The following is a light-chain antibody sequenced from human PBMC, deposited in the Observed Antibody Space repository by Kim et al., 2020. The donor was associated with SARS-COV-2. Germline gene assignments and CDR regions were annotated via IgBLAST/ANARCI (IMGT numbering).Light chain of an antibody. CDR1: SSNVGGYKL. V-gene: IGLV2-11*01. CDR2: DVT. J-gene: IGLJ1*01. CDR3: CSYTGYYNYV. Sequence: GHSVTLPCTGTSSNVGGYKLVSWYQQHPGKAPKLIIYDVTKRPSGVPDRFSGSKSGNTASLVISGLQAEDEADYYCCSYTGYYNYVFGSGTKVTVL.